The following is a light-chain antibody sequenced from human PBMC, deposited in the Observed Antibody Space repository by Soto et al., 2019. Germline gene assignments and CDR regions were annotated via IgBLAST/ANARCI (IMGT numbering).Light chain of an antibody. CDR3: QQYQYSRT. CDR2: DVS. V-gene: IGKV1-5*01. CDR1: QNVTTF. J-gene: IGKJ1*01. Sequence: DSQLTRSPSTLSASVGDSVTITCRASQNVTTFMAWYQHKAGRATILLIFDVSNLESGVPSRFSGGGSGTDFTLTISSLHSDDFATYYCQQYQYSRTFGRATKADMK.